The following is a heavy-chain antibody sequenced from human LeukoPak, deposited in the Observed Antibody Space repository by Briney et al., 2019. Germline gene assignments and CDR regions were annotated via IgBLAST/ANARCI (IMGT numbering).Heavy chain of an antibody. CDR3: ARHYLSDGILSTFHP. J-gene: IGHJ5*02. CDR2: IYYRGST. D-gene: IGHD2-2*01. CDR1: GGSISSSPYY. Sequence: KSSETLSLTCTVSGGSISSSPYYWGWIRQPPGKGLEWIGTIYYRGSTYSNPSLNSRVTISLDTSKNQFSLRLRSVTAADTALYYCARHYLSDGILSTFHPWGQGTLVTVSS. V-gene: IGHV4-39*01.